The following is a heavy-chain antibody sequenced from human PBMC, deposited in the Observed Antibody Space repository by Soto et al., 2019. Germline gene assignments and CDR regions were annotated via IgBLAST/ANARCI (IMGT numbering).Heavy chain of an antibody. J-gene: IGHJ6*01. CDR1: GFTFSSYA. CDR3: ARDSSSWSYYYYYGMDV. D-gene: IGHD6-13*01. V-gene: IGHV3-30-3*01. Sequence: QVQLVESGGGVVQPGRSLRLSCAASGFTFSSYAMHWVRQAPGKGLEWVAVISYDGSNKYYADSVKGRFTISRDNSKNTLYLQMNSLRAEDTAVYYCARDSSSWSYYYYYGMDVW. CDR2: ISYDGSNK.